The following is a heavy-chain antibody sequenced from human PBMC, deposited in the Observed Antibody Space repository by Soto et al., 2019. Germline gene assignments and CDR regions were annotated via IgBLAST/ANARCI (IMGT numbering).Heavy chain of an antibody. Sequence: QVQLVQSGAEVKKPGASVTVSCKTSGYTFSTYPISWVRQAPGQGLEWVGWISTYNGKTNYGQKFQGRVTITTDTSASTAYMNLRNLRSDDTAVYYCARDRVEAALGTFDQWGQVTLVTVSS. CDR3: ARDRVEAALGTFDQ. J-gene: IGHJ4*02. D-gene: IGHD6-13*01. CDR2: ISTYNGKT. V-gene: IGHV1-18*01. CDR1: GYTFSTYP.